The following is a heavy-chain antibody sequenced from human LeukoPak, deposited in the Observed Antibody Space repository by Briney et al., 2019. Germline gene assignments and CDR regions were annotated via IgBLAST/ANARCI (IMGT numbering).Heavy chain of an antibody. J-gene: IGHJ1*01. CDR3: ARGNFIYYDILTGYSVYFQH. D-gene: IGHD3-9*01. CDR2: INHSGST. Sequence: SETLSLTCAVYGGSFSGYYWSWIRQPPGKGLEWIGEINHSGSTNYNPSLKSRVTISVDTSKNQFSLKLSSVTAADTAVYYCARGNFIYYDILTGYSVYFQHWGQGTLVTVSS. CDR1: GGSFSGYY. V-gene: IGHV4-34*01.